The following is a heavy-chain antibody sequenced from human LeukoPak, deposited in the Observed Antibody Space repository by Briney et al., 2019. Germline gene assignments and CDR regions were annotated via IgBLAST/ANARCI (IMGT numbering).Heavy chain of an antibody. D-gene: IGHD2-8*01. CDR3: ASLMLWSNWFDP. CDR1: GGSISSYY. CDR2: IYYSGST. J-gene: IGHJ5*02. V-gene: IGHV4-59*01. Sequence: SETLSLTCNVSGGSISSYYWSWIRQPPGKGLEWIGYIYYSGSTNYNPSLKSRVTISVDTSKNQFSLKLSSVTAADTAVYYCASLMLWSNWFDPWGQGTLVTVSS.